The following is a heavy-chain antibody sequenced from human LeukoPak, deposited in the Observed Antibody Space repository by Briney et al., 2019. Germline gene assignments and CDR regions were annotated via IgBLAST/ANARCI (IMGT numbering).Heavy chain of an antibody. CDR1: GFTFSSYA. Sequence: AGGSLRLSCAASGFTFSSYAMSWVRQAPGKGLEWVSAISGSGGSTYYADSVKGRFTISRDNSKDTLYLQMNSLRAEDTAVYYCAKTSPRNALLWFGEAYFDYWGQGTLVTVSS. D-gene: IGHD3-10*01. V-gene: IGHV3-23*01. CDR3: AKTSPRNALLWFGEAYFDY. CDR2: ISGSGGST. J-gene: IGHJ4*02.